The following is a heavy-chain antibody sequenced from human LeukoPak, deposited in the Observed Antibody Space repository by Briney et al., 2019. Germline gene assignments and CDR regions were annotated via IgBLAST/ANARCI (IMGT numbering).Heavy chain of an antibody. D-gene: IGHD2-2*02. J-gene: IGHJ3*02. Sequence: ASVKVSCKASGYTFTSYGISWVRQAPGQGLGWMGWISAYNGNTNYAQKLQGRVTMTTGTSTSTAYMELRSLRSNDTAVYYCARAPTYCSSTSCYTDAFDIWGQGTMVTVSS. CDR3: ARAPTYCSSTSCYTDAFDI. CDR2: ISAYNGNT. V-gene: IGHV1-18*01. CDR1: GYTFTSYG.